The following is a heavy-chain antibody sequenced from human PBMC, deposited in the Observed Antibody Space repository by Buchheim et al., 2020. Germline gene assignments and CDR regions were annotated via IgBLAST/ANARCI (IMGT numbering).Heavy chain of an antibody. J-gene: IGHJ6*02. CDR3: ARDNCPRTKITMVRGVTHYGMDV. CDR2: ISSSSSTI. V-gene: IGHV3-48*01. D-gene: IGHD3-10*01. CDR1: GFTFSSYS. Sequence: EVQLVESGGGLVQPGGSLRLSCAASGFTFSSYSMNWVRQAPGKGLEWVSYISSSSSTIYYADSVKGRFTISRDNAKNSLYLQMNSLRAEDTAVYYCARDNCPRTKITMVRGVTHYGMDVWGQGTT.